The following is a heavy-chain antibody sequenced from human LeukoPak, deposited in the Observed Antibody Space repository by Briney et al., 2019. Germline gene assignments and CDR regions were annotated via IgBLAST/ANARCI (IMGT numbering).Heavy chain of an antibody. CDR3: VRWGRYYLYYHGVDV. V-gene: IGHV3-7*04. D-gene: IGHD3-16*01. CDR2: INQEGSDK. J-gene: IGHJ6*02. CDR1: GFKFSDFW. Sequence: GGTLRLSCAASGFKFSDFWMGWVRHAPGKGLQRVANINQEGSDKDYVDSVKGRFTITRDNGRNSLYLQMNSLRAEDTAVYYCVRWGRYYLYYHGVDVWGQETTVTVSS.